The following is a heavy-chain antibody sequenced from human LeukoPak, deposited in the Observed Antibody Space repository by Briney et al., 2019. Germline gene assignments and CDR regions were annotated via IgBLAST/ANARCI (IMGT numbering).Heavy chain of an antibody. Sequence: ASGKVSCKASGYRFTSYAMNWVRQAPGEGLEWMGWINTNTGNPTYAQGFTGRFALSLDTSVTTAYLQISSLKAEDTAVYYCARESTSYDFYMDVWGKGTTVTVSS. CDR1: GYRFTSYA. CDR3: ARESTSYDFYMDV. CDR2: INTNTGNP. J-gene: IGHJ6*03. V-gene: IGHV7-4-1*02. D-gene: IGHD2/OR15-2a*01.